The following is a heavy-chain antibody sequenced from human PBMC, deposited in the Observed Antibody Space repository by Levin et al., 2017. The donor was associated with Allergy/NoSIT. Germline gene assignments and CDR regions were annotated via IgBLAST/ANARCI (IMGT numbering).Heavy chain of an antibody. Sequence: SQTLSLTCAVYGGSFSGYYWSWIRQPPGKGLEWIGEINHSGSTNYNPSLKSRVTISVDTSKNQFSLKLSSVTAADTAVYYCARVLPNRPSSSAGPLDYWGQGTLVTVSS. V-gene: IGHV4-34*01. CDR3: ARVLPNRPSSSAGPLDY. CDR1: GGSFSGYY. D-gene: IGHD6-6*01. J-gene: IGHJ4*02. CDR2: INHSGST.